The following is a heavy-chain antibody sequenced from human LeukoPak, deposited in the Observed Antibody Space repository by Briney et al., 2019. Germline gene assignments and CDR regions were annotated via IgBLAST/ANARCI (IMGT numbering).Heavy chain of an antibody. CDR3: ARVGCSSTSCPNTFDY. V-gene: IGHV4-31*03. CDR1: GGSIRSGDYY. Sequence: SETLSLTCTVSGGSIRSGDYYWSWIRQYPGEGLMEWVGYICYSGTTYYNPSLKSRLTISVDTSKNQFSLRLGSVTAADTAVYYCARVGCSSTSCPNTFDYWGQGTLVTVSS. D-gene: IGHD2-2*01. CDR2: ICYSGTT. J-gene: IGHJ4*02.